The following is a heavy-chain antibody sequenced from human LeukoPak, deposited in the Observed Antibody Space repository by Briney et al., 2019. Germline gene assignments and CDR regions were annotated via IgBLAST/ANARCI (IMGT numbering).Heavy chain of an antibody. CDR2: INHSGST. J-gene: IGHJ4*02. CDR3: ARIHAGFDY. Sequence: PSETLSLTCAVYGGSFSGYYWSWIRQPPGKGLEWIGEINHSGSTNYNPSLKSRVTISVDTSKNQFSLKLSSVTAADTAVYYCARIHAGFDYWGQETLVTVS. V-gene: IGHV4-34*01. CDR1: GGSFSGYY.